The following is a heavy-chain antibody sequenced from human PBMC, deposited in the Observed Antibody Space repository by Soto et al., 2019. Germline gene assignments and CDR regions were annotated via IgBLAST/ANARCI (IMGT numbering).Heavy chain of an antibody. Sequence: GGSLRLSCAASGFSFTSYSMNWVRQAPGKGLEWVSYIGASGGSIIYADSVKGRFTISRDNAKNSLYLQMNSLRDDDTAVYFCAIDRVALVQSPDPFDYWGQGTLVTVSS. D-gene: IGHD3-9*01. CDR3: AIDRVALVQSPDPFDY. J-gene: IGHJ4*02. CDR2: IGASGGSI. V-gene: IGHV3-48*02. CDR1: GFSFTSYS.